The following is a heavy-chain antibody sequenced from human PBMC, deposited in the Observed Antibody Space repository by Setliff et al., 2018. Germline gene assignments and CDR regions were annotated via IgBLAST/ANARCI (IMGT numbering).Heavy chain of an antibody. CDR2: IHYSGST. CDR3: AAVGIDAGGGWFDP. J-gene: IGHJ5*02. Sequence: KTSETLSLTCTVSGGSISTFYWSWIRQSPEKGLEWIAYIHYSGSTNQNPSLKSRVTISLDTPKNQFSLKLSYMTAADTAVYFCAAVGIDAGGGWFDPWGHGIPVTVSS. V-gene: IGHV4-59*01. CDR1: GGSISTFY. D-gene: IGHD1-26*01.